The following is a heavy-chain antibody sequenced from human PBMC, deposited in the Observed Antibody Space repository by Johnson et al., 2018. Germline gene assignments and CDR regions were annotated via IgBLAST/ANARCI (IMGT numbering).Heavy chain of an antibody. CDR3: ARVRVVDYSGMDV. Sequence: EVQLLESGGGLVQPGGSLRLSCAVYGFTFRSYWMSWVRQAPGKGLEWVANIKEDASEKYYVDSVKGRFTISRDNAKNSLYLQMNSLRVDDTAVYYRARVRVVDYSGMDVWGPGPTVTVSS. V-gene: IGHV3-7*01. D-gene: IGHD2-15*01. CDR1: GFTFRSYW. CDR2: IKEDASEK. J-gene: IGHJ6*02.